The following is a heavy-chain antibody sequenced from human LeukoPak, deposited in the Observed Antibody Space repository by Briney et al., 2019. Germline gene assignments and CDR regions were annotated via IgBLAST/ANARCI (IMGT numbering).Heavy chain of an antibody. CDR3: ARDSGRYDFWSGYRPLYYFDY. J-gene: IGHJ4*02. V-gene: IGHV1-18*01. D-gene: IGHD3-3*01. CDR1: GYTFTSYG. Sequence: ASVKVSCKASGYTFTSYGISWVRQAPGQGLEWMGWISTYNGDTNYAQKLQGRATMTTDTSTSTAYMELRSLRSDDTAVYYCARDSGRYDFWSGYRPLYYFDYWGQGTLVTVSS. CDR2: ISTYNGDT.